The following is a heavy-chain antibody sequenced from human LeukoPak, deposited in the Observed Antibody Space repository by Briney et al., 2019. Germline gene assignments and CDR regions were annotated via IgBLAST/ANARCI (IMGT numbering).Heavy chain of an antibody. D-gene: IGHD3-16*01. J-gene: IGHJ4*02. CDR3: AGGLYKGCFDY. CDR2: ISAYNGNT. V-gene: IGHV1-18*01. Sequence: ASVKLSCTVSGYTFTSYGISWVRQAPGQGLEWMGWISAYNGNTNYAQKLQGRVTMTTDTSTSTAYMELRSLRSDDTAVYYCAGGLYKGCFDYWGQGTLVTVSS. CDR1: GYTFTSYG.